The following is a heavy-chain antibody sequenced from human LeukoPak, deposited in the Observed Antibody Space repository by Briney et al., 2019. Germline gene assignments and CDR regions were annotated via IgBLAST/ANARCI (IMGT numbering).Heavy chain of an antibody. D-gene: IGHD3-3*01. J-gene: IGHJ4*02. CDR2: ISGSGGST. V-gene: IGHV3-23*01. CDR3: AKDSDFWSGYSGVFDY. CDR1: GFTFSSYA. Sequence: GGSLRLSCAASGFTFSSYAMSWVRQAPGKGLEWVSAISGSGGSTYYADSVKGRFTISRDNSKNTLYLQMNSLEAEDTAVYYCAKDSDFWSGYSGVFDYWGQGTLVTVSS.